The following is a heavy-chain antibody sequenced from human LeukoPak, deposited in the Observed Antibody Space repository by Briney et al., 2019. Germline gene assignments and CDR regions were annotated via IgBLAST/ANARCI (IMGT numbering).Heavy chain of an antibody. V-gene: IGHV4-61*01. Sequence: SETLSLTCTVSGGSVSSGSYYWSWIRQPPGKGLEGIGYIDYSVRTNYNPSLKSRVTMYVDTAKNQFSLKLSSVAAAGTGVYYCARGGVVAATGGFDYWGQGTLVTVSS. J-gene: IGHJ4*02. D-gene: IGHD2-15*01. CDR3: ARGGVVAATGGFDY. CDR1: GGSVSSGSYY. CDR2: IDYSVRT.